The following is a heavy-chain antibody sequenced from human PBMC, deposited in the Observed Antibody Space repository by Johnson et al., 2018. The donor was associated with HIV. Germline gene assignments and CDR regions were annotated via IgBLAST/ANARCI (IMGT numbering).Heavy chain of an antibody. J-gene: IGHJ3*02. CDR2: IYSGGYT. D-gene: IGHD5-12*01. V-gene: IGHV3-53*01. Sequence: VQLVESGGGLIQPGGSLRLSCAASGFTVSINYMSWVRQAPGKGLEWVSVIYSGGYTYYAASVMGRFTISRDNSKNTLYLQMNNLRAEDTALYFCARDRGYSGYDWGAFDIWGQGTMVTVSS. CDR1: GFTVSINY. CDR3: ARDRGYSGYDWGAFDI.